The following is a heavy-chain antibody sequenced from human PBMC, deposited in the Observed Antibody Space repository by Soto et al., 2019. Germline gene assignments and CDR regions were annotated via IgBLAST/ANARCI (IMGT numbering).Heavy chain of an antibody. CDR3: AKKVNPGSGSQFFDH. J-gene: IGHJ1*01. CDR1: GFTFSSYS. Sequence: PGGSLRLSCAASGFTFSSYSMSWVRQAPGKGLEWVSGFRSGGDDDTTYYADSVRGRFTISRDNSKNTLFLQMNSLRAEDTAIYYCAKKVNPGSGSQFFDHWGQGTLVTVSS. V-gene: IGHV3-23*01. D-gene: IGHD3-10*01. CDR2: FRSGGDDDTT.